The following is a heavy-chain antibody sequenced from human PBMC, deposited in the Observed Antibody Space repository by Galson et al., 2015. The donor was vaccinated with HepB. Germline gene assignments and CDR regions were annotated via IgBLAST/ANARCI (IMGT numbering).Heavy chain of an antibody. CDR1: GGSISSYY. J-gene: IGHJ2*01. V-gene: IGHV4-4*07. CDR3: ARSPQYSSGWYGWYFDL. CDR2: IYTSGST. Sequence: SETLSLTCTVSGGSISSYYWSWIRQPAGKGLEWIGRIYTSGSTNYNPSLKSRVTMSVDTSKNQFSLKLSSVTAADTAVYYCARSPQYSSGWYGWYFDLWGRGTLVTVSS. D-gene: IGHD6-19*01.